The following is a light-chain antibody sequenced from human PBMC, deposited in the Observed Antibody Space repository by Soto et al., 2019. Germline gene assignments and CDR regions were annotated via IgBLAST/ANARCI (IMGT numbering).Light chain of an antibody. CDR1: QSVNSNY. V-gene: IGKV3-20*01. Sequence: EVVLTQSPGTLSLSPGERATLSCRASQSVNSNYLAWYQQKPGQAPRLLIYGTSSRATGIPDRFGGSGSGTDFTLTISRLEPEDSAVYYCQQYVTSPEWVFGQGTKVDNK. J-gene: IGKJ1*01. CDR2: GTS. CDR3: QQYVTSPEWV.